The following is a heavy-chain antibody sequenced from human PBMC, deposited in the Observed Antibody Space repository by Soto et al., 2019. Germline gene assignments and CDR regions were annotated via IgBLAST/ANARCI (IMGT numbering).Heavy chain of an antibody. V-gene: IGHV1-8*02. D-gene: IGHD6-13*01. J-gene: IGHJ5*02. CDR1: GYTFTGYY. CDR3: ARDRDSSSWYGGLYWFDP. Sequence: ASVKVSCKASGYTFTGYYMHWVRQATGQGLEWMGWMSPNNGNTGYAQKFQGRVTMTRNTSISTAYMELSSLRSDDTAVYYCARDRDSSSWYGGLYWFDPWGQGTLVTVSS. CDR2: MSPNNGNT.